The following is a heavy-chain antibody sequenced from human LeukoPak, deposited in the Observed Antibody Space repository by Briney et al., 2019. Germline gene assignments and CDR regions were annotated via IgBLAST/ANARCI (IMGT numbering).Heavy chain of an antibody. CDR1: GYTFTSYD. J-gene: IGHJ4*02. D-gene: IGHD3-3*01. CDR2: MNPNSGNT. CDR3: ARGPPLLRFLEWLFPPTFDY. V-gene: IGHV1-8*01. Sequence: ASVKVSCKASGYTFTSYDINWVRQATGQGLEWMGWMNPNSGNTGYAQKFQGRVTMTRNTSISTAYMELSSLRSEDTAVYYCARGPPLLRFLEWLFPPTFDYWGQGTLSPSPQ.